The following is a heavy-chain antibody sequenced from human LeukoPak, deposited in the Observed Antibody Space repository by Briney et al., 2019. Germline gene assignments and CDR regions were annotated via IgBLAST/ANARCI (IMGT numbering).Heavy chain of an antibody. Sequence: ETLSLTCTVSGGSISSYYWSWVRQAPGKGLEWVSAISGSGGSTYYADSVKGRFTISRDNSKNTLYLQMNSLRAEDTAVYYCAKISPYYYGSGSYWGQGALVTVSS. J-gene: IGHJ4*02. D-gene: IGHD3-10*01. CDR1: GGSISSYY. CDR2: ISGSGGST. CDR3: AKISPYYYGSGSY. V-gene: IGHV3-23*01.